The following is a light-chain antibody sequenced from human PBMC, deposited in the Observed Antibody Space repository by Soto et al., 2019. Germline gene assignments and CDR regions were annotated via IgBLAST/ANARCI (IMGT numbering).Light chain of an antibody. CDR1: SSNIGAGYE. CDR3: QSYDSSLSGAV. Sequence: QLVLTQPPSVSGAPGQRITISCTGSSSNIGAGYEAHWYQQLPGTAPKLLIYDSINRPSGVPDRFSGSKSGTSASLAITGLQAEDEADYYCQSYDSSLSGAVFGGGTKLTVL. V-gene: IGLV1-40*01. J-gene: IGLJ3*02. CDR2: DSI.